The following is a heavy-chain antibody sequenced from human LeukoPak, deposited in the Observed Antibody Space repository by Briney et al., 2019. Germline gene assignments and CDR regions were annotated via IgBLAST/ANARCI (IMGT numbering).Heavy chain of an antibody. D-gene: IGHD3-10*01. CDR1: GGSFSGYY. Sequence: SETLSLTCAVYGGSFSGYYWSWIRQPPEKGLEWIGEINHSGSTNYNPSLKSRVTISVDTSKNQFSLKLSSVTAADTAVYYCARRRVLLWFGEKNDDIDIWGQGTMVTVSS. CDR3: ARRRVLLWFGEKNDDIDI. J-gene: IGHJ3*02. V-gene: IGHV4-34*01. CDR2: INHSGST.